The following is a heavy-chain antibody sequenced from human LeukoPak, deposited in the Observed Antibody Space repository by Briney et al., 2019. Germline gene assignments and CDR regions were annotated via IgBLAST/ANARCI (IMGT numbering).Heavy chain of an antibody. CDR3: ARQFATASADTRGYFDF. J-gene: IGHJ4*02. CDR1: GASISSSNDY. D-gene: IGHD2-2*01. CDR2: ITYDGSA. V-gene: IGHV4-39*01. Sequence: PSETLSLACSVSGASISSSNDYWGWIRQAPGKGLEWIGSITYDGSAHYNPSLMSRATILVDASKNQFSLKLSSVTAADAAMYYCARQFATASADTRGYFDFWCQGTVVTVSS.